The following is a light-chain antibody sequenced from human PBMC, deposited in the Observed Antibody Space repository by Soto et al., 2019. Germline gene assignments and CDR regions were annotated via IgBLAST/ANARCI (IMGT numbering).Light chain of an antibody. CDR3: ASYTSSSTLYV. Sequence: QSALTQPASVSGSPGQSITISCTGTSSDVGGYNYVSWYQQHTGKAPKLMIYDVSNRPSGVSNRFSGSKSANTASLTISGLQAEDEADYYCASYTSSSTLYVFGTGTQLTVL. CDR2: DVS. J-gene: IGLJ1*01. CDR1: SSDVGGYNY. V-gene: IGLV2-14*03.